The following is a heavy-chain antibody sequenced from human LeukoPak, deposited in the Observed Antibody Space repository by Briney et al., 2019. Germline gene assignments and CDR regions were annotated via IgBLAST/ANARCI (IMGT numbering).Heavy chain of an antibody. CDR1: GFTFSDAW. CDR3: APLITAYYYYGMDV. Sequence: GGSLRLSCAASGFTFSDAWMNWVRLAPGKGLEWVGRIKSRNRGETVDYAAPVKGRFTISRDDSKTTVYLQMNSLRAEDTAVYYCAPLITAYYYYGMDVWGQGTTVTVSS. J-gene: IGHJ6*02. V-gene: IGHV3-15*01. CDR2: IKSRNRGETV. D-gene: IGHD1-14*01.